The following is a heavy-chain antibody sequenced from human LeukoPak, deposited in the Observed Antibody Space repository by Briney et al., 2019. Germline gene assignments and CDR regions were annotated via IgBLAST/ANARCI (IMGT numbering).Heavy chain of an antibody. D-gene: IGHD3-10*01. CDR3: ARTELWFGELLSYMDV. V-gene: IGHV3-33*01. CDR2: IWYDGSNK. Sequence: GRSLRLSCAASGFTFSSYAMHWVRQAPGKGLEWVAVIWYDGSNKYYADSVKGRFTISRDNSKNTLYLQMNSLRAEDTAVYYCARTELWFGELLSYMDVWGKGTTVTVSS. J-gene: IGHJ6*03. CDR1: GFTFSSYA.